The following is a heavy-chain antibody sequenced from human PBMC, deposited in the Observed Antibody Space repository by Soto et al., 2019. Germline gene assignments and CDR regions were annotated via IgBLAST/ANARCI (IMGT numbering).Heavy chain of an antibody. D-gene: IGHD5-18*01. V-gene: IGHV3-7*01. CDR3: ARGSYGTPYYFDY. J-gene: IGHJ4*02. Sequence: EVQLVESGGGLVQPGGSLRLSCAASGFTFSSYWMSWVRQAPGKGLEWVANIKQDGSEKYYVDSVKGRFTISRDNAKNSLYLQMNSPRAEDTAVYYCARGSYGTPYYFDYWGQGTLVTVSS. CDR2: IKQDGSEK. CDR1: GFTFSSYW.